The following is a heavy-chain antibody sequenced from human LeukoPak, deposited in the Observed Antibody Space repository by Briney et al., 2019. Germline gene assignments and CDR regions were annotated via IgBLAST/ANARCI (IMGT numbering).Heavy chain of an antibody. V-gene: IGHV4-34*01. CDR1: GGSLSCYY. D-gene: IGHD3-10*01. CDR3: ARESGPTDY. J-gene: IGHJ4*02. CDR2: INHSGST. Sequence: SETLSLTCAVHGGSLSCYYWSWIRQPPRKGLEWIGEINHSGSTNYNPSLKSRVTISVDTSKNQFSLKLSSVTAADTAVYYCARESGPTDYWGQGTLVTVSS.